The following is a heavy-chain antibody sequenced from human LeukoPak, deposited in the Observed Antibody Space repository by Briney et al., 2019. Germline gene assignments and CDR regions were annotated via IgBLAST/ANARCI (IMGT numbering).Heavy chain of an antibody. CDR1: GFTFSSYE. V-gene: IGHV3-48*03. CDR3: ATETGQGFDY. Sequence: GGSLRLSCAASGFTFSSYEMNWVRQAPGKGLEWVSYISSSGSTIYYADSVKGRFTISRDNAKNLLYLQMNSLRAEDTAVYYCATETGQGFDYWGQGTLVTVSS. D-gene: IGHD3-9*01. J-gene: IGHJ4*02. CDR2: ISSSGSTI.